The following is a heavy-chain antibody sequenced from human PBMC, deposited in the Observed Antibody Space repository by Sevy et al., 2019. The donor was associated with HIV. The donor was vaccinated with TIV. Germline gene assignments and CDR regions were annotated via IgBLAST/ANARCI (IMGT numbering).Heavy chain of an antibody. CDR2: ISGSGGST. V-gene: IGHV3-23*01. D-gene: IGHD3-22*01. CDR3: AKVDSSGYYSVSGFDY. J-gene: IGHJ4*02. CDR1: GFTFSSYA. Sequence: GGSLRLSCAASGFTFSSYAMTWVRQAPGKGLEWVSAISGSGGSTYYADSVKGRFTISRDNSTNTLYLQMNSLRAEDTAVYYCAKVDSSGYYSVSGFDYWGQGTLVTVSS.